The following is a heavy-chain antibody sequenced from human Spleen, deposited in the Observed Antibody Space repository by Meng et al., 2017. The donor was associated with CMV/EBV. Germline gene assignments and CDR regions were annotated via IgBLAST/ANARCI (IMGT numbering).Heavy chain of an antibody. V-gene: IGHV3-23*01. CDR3: ARAHNWKDFLDY. J-gene: IGHJ4*02. CDR1: GFTFSNYA. D-gene: IGHD1-20*01. Sequence: GESLKISCAASGFTFSNYAMSWVRQAPGKGLEWVSAISGSGGSTYYADSVKGRFTISRDNSKSTLYLQMSGLRPEDTALYYCARAHNWKDFLDYWGQGTLVTVSS. CDR2: ISGSGGST.